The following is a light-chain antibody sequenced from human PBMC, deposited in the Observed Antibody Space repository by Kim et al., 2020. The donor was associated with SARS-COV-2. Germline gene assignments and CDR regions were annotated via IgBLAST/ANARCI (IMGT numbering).Light chain of an antibody. CDR2: GTS. CDR1: QSVGSRY. V-gene: IGKV3-20*01. CDR3: QQYGSSPLT. J-gene: IGKJ1*01. Sequence: EIVLTQSPGTLSLSPGERVTVSCRASQSVGSRYLAWYQQKPGQAPRLLIYGTSTRATGIPDRFSGSGSGTDFTLTISRLEPEDFAVYFCQQYGSSPLTFGQGTKVDIK.